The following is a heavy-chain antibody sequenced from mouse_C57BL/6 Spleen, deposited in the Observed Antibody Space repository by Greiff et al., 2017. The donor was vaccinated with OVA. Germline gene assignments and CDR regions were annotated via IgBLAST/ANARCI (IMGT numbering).Heavy chain of an antibody. CDR2: IYPRSGNT. J-gene: IGHJ1*03. D-gene: IGHD2-4*01. Sequence: VQLQQSGAELVRPGASVKLSCKASGYTFTSYGISWVKQRPGQGLEWIGEIYPRSGNTYYNEKFKGKATLTAAKSSSTAYMELRSLTSEDSAVYVCARSPFYYDYGGYFDVWGTGTTVTVSS. V-gene: IGHV1-81*01. CDR1: GYTFTSYG. CDR3: ARSPFYYDYGGYFDV.